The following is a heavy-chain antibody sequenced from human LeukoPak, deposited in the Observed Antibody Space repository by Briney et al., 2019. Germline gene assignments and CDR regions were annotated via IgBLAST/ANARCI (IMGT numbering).Heavy chain of an antibody. CDR2: IKQDGSEQ. CDR1: GFTFSSYW. J-gene: IGHJ4*02. CDR3: VRISTAAAGSDY. V-gene: IGHV3-7*01. D-gene: IGHD6-13*01. Sequence: PGGSLRLSCAASGFTFSSYWMTWVRQAPGKGLEWVANIKQDGSEQYYVDSVKGRFAISRDNAKNSLNLQMNSLRVEDTAVYYCVRISTAAAGSDYWGQGTLVTVSS.